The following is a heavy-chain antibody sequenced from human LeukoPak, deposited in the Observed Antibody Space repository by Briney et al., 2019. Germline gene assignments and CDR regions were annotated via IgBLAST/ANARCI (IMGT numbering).Heavy chain of an antibody. CDR1: GYTFTNYG. Sequence: GASVKVSCKASGYTFTNYGISWVRQAPGQGPEWMGWISTYDGNTNYAQKLQDRVTMTTDTSTSTAYMELRSLRSDDTAVYYCARGMDYYDSSGYDYWGQGTLVTVSS. V-gene: IGHV1-18*01. D-gene: IGHD3-22*01. CDR3: ARGMDYYDSSGYDY. J-gene: IGHJ4*02. CDR2: ISTYDGNT.